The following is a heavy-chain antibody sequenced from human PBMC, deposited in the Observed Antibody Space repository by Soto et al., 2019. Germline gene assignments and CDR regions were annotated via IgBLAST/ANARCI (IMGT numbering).Heavy chain of an antibody. D-gene: IGHD6-13*01. CDR3: ARVGALGSSSCFDY. Sequence: QVQLQQWGAGLLKPSETLSLTCAVSGGSFSGHYWSWIRQPPGKGLEWIGELNHSGSTNYNQSLKSRVTISVDTSKNQFSLKLSSGTAADTAVYFCARVGALGSSSCFDYWGQGTLVTVSS. J-gene: IGHJ4*02. CDR1: GGSFSGHY. CDR2: LNHSGST. V-gene: IGHV4-34*01.